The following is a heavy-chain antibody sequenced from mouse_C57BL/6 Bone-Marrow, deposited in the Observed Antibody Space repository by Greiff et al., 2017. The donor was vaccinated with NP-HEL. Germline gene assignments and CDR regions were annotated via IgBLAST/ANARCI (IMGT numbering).Heavy chain of an antibody. CDR2: IYPGSGST. D-gene: IGHD1-1*02. CDR1: GYTFTSYW. Sequence: VQLQQPGAELVKPGASVKLSCKASGYTFTSYWITWVKQRPGQGLEWIGDIYPGSGSTNYNEKFKSKATLTADTSSSKAYMQLSSLTSEDSSVYDCALMVPYFDYWGQGTTLTVSS. J-gene: IGHJ2*01. V-gene: IGHV1-55*01. CDR3: ALMVPYFDY.